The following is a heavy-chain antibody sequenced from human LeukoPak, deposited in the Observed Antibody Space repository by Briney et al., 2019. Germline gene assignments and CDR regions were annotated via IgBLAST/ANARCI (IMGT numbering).Heavy chain of an antibody. CDR1: GYTFTDRY. J-gene: IGHJ4*02. CDR2: IGPKDGDT. CDR3: ARGRGGGIMLLYDY. Sequence: GASVKVSCKASGYTFTDRYMHWVRQAPGQGLEWMGWIGPKDGDTKYAQTFQGRVTMTRDTSISAVYMDLSDLGPDDTAVYHCARGRGGGIMLLYDYWGQGTLVTVSS. D-gene: IGHD3-16*01. V-gene: IGHV1-2*02.